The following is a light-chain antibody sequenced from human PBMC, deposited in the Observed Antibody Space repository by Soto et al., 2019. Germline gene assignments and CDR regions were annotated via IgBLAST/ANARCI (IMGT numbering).Light chain of an antibody. J-gene: IGLJ3*02. CDR2: LNSDGSH. Sequence: QPVLTQSPYASASLGASVKLTCTLSSGHSSYAIAWHQQQPEKGPRYLMKLNSDGSHSKGDGIPDRFSGSSSGAERYLTISSLQSEDEADYYCQTWDTGIQVFGGGTKLTVL. CDR1: SGHSSYA. CDR3: QTWDTGIQV. V-gene: IGLV4-69*02.